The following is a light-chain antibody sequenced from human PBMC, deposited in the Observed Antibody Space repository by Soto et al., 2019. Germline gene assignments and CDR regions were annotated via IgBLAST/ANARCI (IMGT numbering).Light chain of an antibody. CDR2: AAS. Sequence: DIQMTQSPSSLSASVGDRVTITCRASQSISSYLNWYQQKPGKAPKLLIYAASSLQSGVPSRFSGSGSGTDFTLTISSVQSEDSAVYFCQQYNNWPPGATFGPGTKVEIK. CDR1: QSISSY. CDR3: QQYNNWPPGAT. J-gene: IGKJ3*01. V-gene: IGKV1-39*01.